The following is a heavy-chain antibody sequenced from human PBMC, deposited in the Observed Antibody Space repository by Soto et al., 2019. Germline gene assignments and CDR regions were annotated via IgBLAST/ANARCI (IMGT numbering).Heavy chain of an antibody. Sequence: GASVKVSCKASGYTFTGYYMHWVRQAPGQGLEWMGWINPNSGGTNYAQKFQGWVTMTRDTSISTAYMELSRLRSDDTAVYYCARDVVGVVVAATFWFDPWGQGTLVTVSS. CDR1: GYTFTGYY. CDR3: ARDVVGVVVAATFWFDP. CDR2: INPNSGGT. J-gene: IGHJ5*02. V-gene: IGHV1-2*04. D-gene: IGHD2-15*01.